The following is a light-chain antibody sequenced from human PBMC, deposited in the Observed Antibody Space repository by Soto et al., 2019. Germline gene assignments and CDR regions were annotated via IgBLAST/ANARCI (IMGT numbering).Light chain of an antibody. CDR3: HSRA. V-gene: IGKV1-5*03. Sequence: DIEMTQSPSTLSSSVGDRVTITCRASQSLSSWLAWYQQKPGQGPKVLIYKTSSLESGVPSRFSGSGSGTEFTLTISRLQPDDFATYFCHSRAFGQGTRLEIK. J-gene: IGKJ5*01. CDR1: QSLSSW. CDR2: KTS.